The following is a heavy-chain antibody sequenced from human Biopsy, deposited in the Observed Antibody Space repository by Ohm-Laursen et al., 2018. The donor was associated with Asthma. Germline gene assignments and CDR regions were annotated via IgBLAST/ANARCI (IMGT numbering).Heavy chain of an antibody. CDR1: GYSLTDLS. D-gene: IGHD4-17*01. CDR2: HDHEEGGT. Sequence: ASVKVSCKISGYSLTDLSMHWVRQAPGQGLEWMGGHDHEEGGTVNAWRFQGRVTMTEDASTDTAYMELSSLSSDDTAVYYCASDFPKDYVRYNFQFWGQGTLVTVSP. V-gene: IGHV1-24*01. J-gene: IGHJ4*02. CDR3: ASDFPKDYVRYNFQF.